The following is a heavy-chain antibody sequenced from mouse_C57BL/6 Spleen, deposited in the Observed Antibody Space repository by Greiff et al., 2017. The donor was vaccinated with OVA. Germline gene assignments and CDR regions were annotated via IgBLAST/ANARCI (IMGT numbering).Heavy chain of an antibody. V-gene: IGHV1-82*01. CDR2: IYPGDGDT. Sequence: QVQLQQSGPELVKPGASVKISCKASGYAFSSSWMNWVKQRPGKGLEWIGRIYPGDGDTNYNGKFKGKATLTADKSSSTAYMQLSSLTSEDSAVYFCARKKGRKAQARFAYWGQGTLVTVSA. CDR3: ARKKGRKAQARFAY. CDR1: GYAFSSSW. D-gene: IGHD3-2*02. J-gene: IGHJ3*01.